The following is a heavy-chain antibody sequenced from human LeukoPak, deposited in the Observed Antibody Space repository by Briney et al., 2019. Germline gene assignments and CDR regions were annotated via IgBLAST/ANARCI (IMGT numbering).Heavy chain of an antibody. CDR1: GFTFSSYA. CDR2: ISYDGSNK. J-gene: IGHJ6*03. D-gene: IGHD6-13*01. Sequence: PGGSLRFSCAASGFTFSSYAMHWVRQAPGKGLEWVAVISYDGSNKYYADSVKGRFTISRDNSKNTLYLQMNSLRAEDTAVYYCARDGIAAADYYYYYMDVWGKGTTVTVSS. V-gene: IGHV3-30*04. CDR3: ARDGIAAADYYYYYMDV.